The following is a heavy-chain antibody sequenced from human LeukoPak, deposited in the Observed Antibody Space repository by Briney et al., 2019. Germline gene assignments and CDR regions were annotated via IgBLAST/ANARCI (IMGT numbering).Heavy chain of an antibody. Sequence: GGSLRLSCAASGFTFSSYAMSWVRQAPGKGLEWVSAISGSGGSTYYADSVKGRFTISRDNSKNTLYLQMNSLRAEDTAVYYCAKRPSPYGGKVVVNWFDPWGQGTLVTVSS. CDR1: GFTFSSYA. CDR2: ISGSGGST. D-gene: IGHD4-23*01. J-gene: IGHJ5*02. V-gene: IGHV3-23*01. CDR3: AKRPSPYGGKVVVNWFDP.